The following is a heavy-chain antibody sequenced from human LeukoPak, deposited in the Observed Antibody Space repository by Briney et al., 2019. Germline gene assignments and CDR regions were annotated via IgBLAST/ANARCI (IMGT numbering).Heavy chain of an antibody. J-gene: IGHJ4*02. CDR1: GGTFSSYA. V-gene: IGHV1-69*04. D-gene: IGHD6-13*01. CDR3: ARNPIAASGTPLDY. Sequence: ASVKVSCKASGGTFSSYAISWVRQAPGQGLEWMGRIIPILGIANYAQKFQGRVTITADKSTSTAYMELSSLRSEDTAVYYCARNPIAASGTPLDYWGQGTLVTVSS. CDR2: IIPILGIA.